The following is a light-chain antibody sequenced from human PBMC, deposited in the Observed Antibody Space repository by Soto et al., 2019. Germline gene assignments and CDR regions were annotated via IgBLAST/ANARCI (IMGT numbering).Light chain of an antibody. CDR2: EVS. J-gene: IGLJ1*01. CDR1: SSDIGTYDY. Sequence: QSALTQPPSASGSPGQSVTISCTGTSSDIGTYDYVSWYQHLPDKAPKPIIYEVSKRPSGVPDRFSGSKSGNTASLTVSGLQAEDEGDYYCCSYGGGNNFYVFGTGTKLTVL. V-gene: IGLV2-8*01. CDR3: CSYGGGNNFYV.